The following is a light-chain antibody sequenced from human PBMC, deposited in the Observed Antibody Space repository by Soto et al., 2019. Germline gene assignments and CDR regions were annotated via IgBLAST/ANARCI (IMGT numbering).Light chain of an antibody. CDR1: QSISSY. CDR3: QQSYDMPWT. Sequence: IQLTQSPSSLCASVVDTFTISCRTSQSISSYLSWYQQKPGKAPKLLIYAAYTLQSGVPSRFSGSGSGTEFTLTISSLQPEDFAAYYCQQSYDMPWTFGQGTKVDIK. CDR2: AAY. V-gene: IGKV1-39*01. J-gene: IGKJ1*01.